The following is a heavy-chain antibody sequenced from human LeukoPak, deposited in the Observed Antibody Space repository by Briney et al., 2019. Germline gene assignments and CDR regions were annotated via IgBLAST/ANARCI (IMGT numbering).Heavy chain of an antibody. Sequence: AGGSLRLSCAASGFTFSNAWMNWVRQAPGKGLEWVSYISDGSSTIYYADSVRGRFTISRDNAKNSLYLQINSLRDEDTAVYYCARETVGLDYWGQGTLVTVSS. CDR1: GFTFSNAW. J-gene: IGHJ4*02. CDR3: ARETVGLDY. D-gene: IGHD4-23*01. CDR2: ISDGSSTI. V-gene: IGHV3-48*02.